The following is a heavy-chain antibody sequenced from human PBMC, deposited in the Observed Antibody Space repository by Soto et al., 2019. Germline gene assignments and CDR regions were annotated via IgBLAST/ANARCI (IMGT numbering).Heavy chain of an antibody. CDR3: ARETQWLNWFDP. D-gene: IGHD6-19*01. Sequence: EVQLVESGGGLVQPGGSLRLSCAASGFTFSNYSMNWVRQAPGKGLEWVSYISSSTIYYADSVKGRFTISRDNAMNSLYMQMNSLRAEDTAVYYCARETQWLNWFDPWGQGTLVTVSS. CDR1: GFTFSNYS. CDR2: ISSSTI. J-gene: IGHJ5*02. V-gene: IGHV3-48*01.